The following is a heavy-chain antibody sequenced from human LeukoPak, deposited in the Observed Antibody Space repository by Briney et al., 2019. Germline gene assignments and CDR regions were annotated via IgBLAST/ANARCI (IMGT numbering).Heavy chain of an antibody. J-gene: IGHJ4*02. V-gene: IGHV3-7*01. CDR3: ARAVDCSGGSCYFASDY. CDR2: IKQDGSEK. CDR1: GFTFSSYW. Sequence: GGSLRLSCAASGFTFSSYWMSWVRQAPGKGLEWVANIKQDGSEKYYVDSVKGRFTISRDNAKNSLYLQMSSLRAEDTAVYYCARAVDCSGGSCYFASDYWGQGTLVTVSS. D-gene: IGHD2-15*01.